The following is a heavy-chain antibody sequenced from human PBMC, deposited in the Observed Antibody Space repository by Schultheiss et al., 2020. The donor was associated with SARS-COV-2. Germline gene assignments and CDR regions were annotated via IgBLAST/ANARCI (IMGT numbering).Heavy chain of an antibody. D-gene: IGHD2-2*01. CDR2: IHDSGST. CDR3: ARGGYCSSTSCSIAGYYYYYGMDV. CDR1: GVSVTTYC. V-gene: IGHV4-59*08. Sequence: SETLSLTCTVSGVSVTTYCWNWIRRPPGKGLEWIGFIHDSGSTNYNPSLTSRVTISVDTSKNQFSLKLSSVTAADTAVYYCARGGYCSSTSCSIAGYYYYYGMDVWGQGTTVTVSS. J-gene: IGHJ6*02.